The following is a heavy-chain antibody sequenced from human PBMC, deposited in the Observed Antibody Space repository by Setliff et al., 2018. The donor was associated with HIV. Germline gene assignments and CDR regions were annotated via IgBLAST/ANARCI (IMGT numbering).Heavy chain of an antibody. D-gene: IGHD3-10*01. J-gene: IGHJ6*03. CDR2: IYYSGTA. CDR1: GGSISGGGYY. V-gene: IGHV4-31*03. Sequence: PSETLSLTCTVSGGSISGGGYYWTWIRQYPGRGLEWIGYIYYSGTAYYKPSLRSRVTISVDTSKNQFSLKLNSVTAADTAVYYCTRRKYYGSGIYYGYYYYMDVWDKGTTVTVSS. CDR3: TRRKYYGSGIYYGYYYYMDV.